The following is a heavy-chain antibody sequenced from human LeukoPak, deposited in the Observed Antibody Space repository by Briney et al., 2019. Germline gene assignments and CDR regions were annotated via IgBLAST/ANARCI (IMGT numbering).Heavy chain of an antibody. J-gene: IGHJ5*02. V-gene: IGHV1-2*02. CDR2: INPNSGGT. Sequence: ASVKVSCKASGYTFTGYYMHWVRPAPGQGLEWVGWINPNSGGTNYAQKFQGRVTMTRDTSISTAYMELSRLRSDDTAVYYCARDGIAAAGSEFDPWGQGTLVTVSS. D-gene: IGHD6-13*01. CDR1: GYTFTGYY. CDR3: ARDGIAAAGSEFDP.